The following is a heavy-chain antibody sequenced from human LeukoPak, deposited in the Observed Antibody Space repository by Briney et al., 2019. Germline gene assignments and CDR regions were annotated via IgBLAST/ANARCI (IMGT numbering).Heavy chain of an antibody. CDR1: GGSISSYY. CDR3: ARHKQRYYMDV. V-gene: IGHV4-59*08. CDR2: IYYSGST. Sequence: SETLSLTCTVSGGSISSYYWSWIRQPPGKGLEWIGYIYYSGSTNYNPSLKSRVTMSVDTSKNQFSLKLSSVTAADTAVYYCARHKQRYYMDVWGKGTTVTISS. J-gene: IGHJ6*03.